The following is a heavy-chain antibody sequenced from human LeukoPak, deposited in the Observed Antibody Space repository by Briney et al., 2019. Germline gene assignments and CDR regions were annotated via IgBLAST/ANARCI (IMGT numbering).Heavy chain of an antibody. CDR1: GGSISSYY. D-gene: IGHD5-18*01. J-gene: IGHJ4*02. CDR2: IYTGGST. V-gene: IGHV4-4*09. CDR3: ARSGYSYGYSPLFH. Sequence: SETLSLTCTVSGGSISSYYWSWIRQPPGKGLEWIGYIYTGGSTNYNPSLKSRVTISVDTSKNQFSLKLSSVTAADTAVYYCARSGYSYGYSPLFHWGQGTLVTVSS.